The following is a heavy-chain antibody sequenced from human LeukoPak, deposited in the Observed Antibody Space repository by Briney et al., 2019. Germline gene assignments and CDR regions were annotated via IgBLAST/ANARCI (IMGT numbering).Heavy chain of an antibody. Sequence: SETLSLTCTVSGGSISSYYWSWIRQPAGKGLEWIGRIYTSGSTNYKPSLKSRVTISVDKSKNQFSLKLSSVTAADTAVYYCARSRGVLGVYYYYMDVWGKGTTVTVSS. D-gene: IGHD3-10*01. V-gene: IGHV4-4*07. CDR3: ARSRGVLGVYYYYMDV. CDR1: GGSISSYY. J-gene: IGHJ6*03. CDR2: IYTSGST.